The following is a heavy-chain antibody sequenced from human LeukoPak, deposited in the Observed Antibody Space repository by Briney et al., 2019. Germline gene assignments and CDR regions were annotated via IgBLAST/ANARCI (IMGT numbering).Heavy chain of an antibody. J-gene: IGHJ5*02. D-gene: IGHD3-3*01. CDR1: GFTFSSYS. CDR3: ARDRETSPLWSGYNWFDP. V-gene: IGHV3-21*01. Sequence: GGSLRLSCAASGFTFSSYSMNWVRQAPGKGLEWVSSISSSSSYIYYADSVKGRFTISRDNAKNSLYLQMNSLRAEDTAVYYCARDRETSPLWSGYNWFDPWGQGTLVTVSS. CDR2: ISSSSSYI.